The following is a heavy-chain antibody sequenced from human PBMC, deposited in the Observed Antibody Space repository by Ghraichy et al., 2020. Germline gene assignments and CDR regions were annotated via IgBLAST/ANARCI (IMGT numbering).Heavy chain of an antibody. CDR1: GFTFSNAW. Sequence: GGSLRLSCAASGFTFSNAWMSWVRQAPGKGLEWVGRIKSKTDGGTTDYAAPVKGRFTISRDDSKNTLYLQMNSLKTEDTAVYYCTTDDLRFLEWLPDYWGQGTLVTVSS. CDR2: IKSKTDGGTT. CDR3: TTDDLRFLEWLPDY. D-gene: IGHD3-3*01. J-gene: IGHJ4*02. V-gene: IGHV3-15*01.